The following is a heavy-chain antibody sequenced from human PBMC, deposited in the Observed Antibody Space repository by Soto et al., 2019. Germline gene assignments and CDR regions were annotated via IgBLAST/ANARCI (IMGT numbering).Heavy chain of an antibody. V-gene: IGHV3-7*01. Sequence: EVQLVEAGGDLVQPGGSLRLSCVGSGFTFSTFWMTWVRQAPGKGLEWVANIKQDGSEELYADSVKGRFTISRDNAKNSLFLKMTSLRAEDTAMYYCSGSSGWRNDYWGQGTLVTVSS. J-gene: IGHJ4*02. CDR1: GFTFSTFW. D-gene: IGHD6-19*01. CDR3: SGSSGWRNDY. CDR2: IKQDGSEE.